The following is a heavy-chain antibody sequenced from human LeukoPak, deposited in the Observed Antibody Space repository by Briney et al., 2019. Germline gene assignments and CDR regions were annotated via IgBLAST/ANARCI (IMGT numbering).Heavy chain of an antibody. CDR3: ARDLRIVSGSYLDY. Sequence: GGSLRLSCAASGFTFSSYSMNWVRQAPGKGLEWVSYISSSSSTIYYADSVKGRFISSRDNTKNSLYLQMNSLRAEDTAIYYCARDLRIVSGSYLDYWGQGTLVTVSS. V-gene: IGHV3-48*04. D-gene: IGHD1-26*01. J-gene: IGHJ4*02. CDR2: ISSSSSTI. CDR1: GFTFSSYS.